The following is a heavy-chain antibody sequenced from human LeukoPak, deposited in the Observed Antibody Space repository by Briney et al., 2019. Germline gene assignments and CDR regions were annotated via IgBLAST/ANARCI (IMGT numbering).Heavy chain of an antibody. CDR1: GFTFYDYG. V-gene: IGHV3-20*04. Sequence: GGSLRLSCAASGFTFYDYGMSWVRQAPGKGLEWVSGINWNGGSTGYADSVKGRFTISRDNAKNSLYLQMNSLRAEDTALYYCARLKLMVAPDYWGQGTLVTVSS. CDR3: ARLKLMVAPDY. D-gene: IGHD2-8*01. J-gene: IGHJ4*02. CDR2: INWNGGST.